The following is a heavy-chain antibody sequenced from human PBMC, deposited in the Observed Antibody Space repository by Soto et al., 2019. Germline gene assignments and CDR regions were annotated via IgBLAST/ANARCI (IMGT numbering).Heavy chain of an antibody. Sequence: QVQLQESCPVLVKPSGTLSLTCAVSGGSISSSNWWSWVRQPPCKGLEWIGEIYHSGSTNYNPSLKSRVTISVDKSKNQFSLKLSSVTAADTAVYYCARVGDYYGSGSYPGFDYWGQGTLVTVSS. CDR1: GGSISSSNW. CDR3: ARVGDYYGSGSYPGFDY. J-gene: IGHJ4*02. CDR2: IYHSGST. D-gene: IGHD3-10*01. V-gene: IGHV4-4*02.